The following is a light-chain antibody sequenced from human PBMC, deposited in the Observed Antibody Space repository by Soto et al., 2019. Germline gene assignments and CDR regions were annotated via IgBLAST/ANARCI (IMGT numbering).Light chain of an antibody. CDR3: CSYAGSFWV. V-gene: IGLV2-11*01. J-gene: IGLJ3*02. Sequence: QLVLTQPRSVSGSPGQSVTISCTGTSSDVGGYNYVSWYQQHPGKAPKLMIYDVSKRPSGVPDRFSGSKSGNTASLTISGLQAEDEADYYCCSYAGSFWVFGGGTKLTVL. CDR1: SSDVGGYNY. CDR2: DVS.